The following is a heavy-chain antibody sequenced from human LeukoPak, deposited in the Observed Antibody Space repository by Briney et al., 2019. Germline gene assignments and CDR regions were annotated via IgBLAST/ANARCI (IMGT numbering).Heavy chain of an antibody. D-gene: IGHD4-23*01. CDR2: ISAYNGNT. V-gene: IGHV1-18*01. Sequence: ASVKVSCKASGYTFTSYGISWVRQAPGQGLEWMGWISAYNGNTNYAQKLQGRVTMTTDTSTSTAYMELRSLRSDDTAVHYCASGYGGNSGWYYYYGMDVWGQGTTVTVS. CDR1: GYTFTSYG. J-gene: IGHJ6*02. CDR3: ASGYGGNSGWYYYYGMDV.